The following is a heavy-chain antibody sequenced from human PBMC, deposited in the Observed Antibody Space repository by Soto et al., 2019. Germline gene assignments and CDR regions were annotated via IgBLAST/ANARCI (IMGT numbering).Heavy chain of an antibody. J-gene: IGHJ6*02. CDR1: GFTFTSYD. CDR2: ILHDGSAE. CDR3: ARSRDHYSFYFYYGMDG. V-gene: IGHV3-30*03. D-gene: IGHD4-4*01. Sequence: GGSLRLSCAASGFTFTSYDMHWVRQAPGKGLEWMALILHDGSAEYYADSVKGRFTISRDNSKNTLYLQMNSLRAEDTAVYYCARSRDHYSFYFYYGMDGWGQGTTVTVS.